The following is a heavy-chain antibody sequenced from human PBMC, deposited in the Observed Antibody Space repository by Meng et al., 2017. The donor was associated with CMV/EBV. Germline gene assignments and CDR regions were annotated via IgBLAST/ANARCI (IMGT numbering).Heavy chain of an antibody. Sequence: GESLKISCAASGFTFDDYGMSWVRHAPGKGLEWVSGINWNGGSTGYADSVKGRFTISRDNAKNSLYLQMNSLRAEDTALYHCARVGYSGSYYDDAFDIWGQGTMVTVSS. V-gene: IGHV3-20*01. J-gene: IGHJ3*02. D-gene: IGHD1-26*01. CDR2: INWNGGST. CDR1: GFTFDDYG. CDR3: ARVGYSGSYYDDAFDI.